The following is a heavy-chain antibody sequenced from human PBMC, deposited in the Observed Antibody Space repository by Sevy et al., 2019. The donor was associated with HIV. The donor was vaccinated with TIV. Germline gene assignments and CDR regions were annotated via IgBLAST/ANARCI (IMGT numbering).Heavy chain of an antibody. D-gene: IGHD6-19*01. V-gene: IGHV3-23*01. J-gene: IGHJ4*02. CDR1: GFTFSSYA. Sequence: GESLKISCAASGFTFSSYAMSWVRQAPGKGLEWVSAISGSGGSTYYADSVKGRFTISRDNSKNTLYLQMNSLRAEDTAVYYCAKDHYSSGWTVGYWGQGTLVTVS. CDR2: ISGSGGST. CDR3: AKDHYSSGWTVGY.